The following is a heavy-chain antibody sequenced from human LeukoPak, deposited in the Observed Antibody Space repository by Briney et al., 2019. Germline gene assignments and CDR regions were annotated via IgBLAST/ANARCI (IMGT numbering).Heavy chain of an antibody. CDR3: ASSYYYDSSGEYYYYYMDV. CDR1: GYTFTSYA. CDR2: IIPIVGTA. D-gene: IGHD3-22*01. V-gene: IGHV1-69*13. Sequence: SVKVSCMSSGYTFTSYAISWVRQAPGQGLEWMGGIIPIVGTANYAQKFQGRVTITADESTSTAYMELSSLRSEDTAVYYCASSYYYDSSGEYYYYYMDVWRKGTTVTISS. J-gene: IGHJ6*03.